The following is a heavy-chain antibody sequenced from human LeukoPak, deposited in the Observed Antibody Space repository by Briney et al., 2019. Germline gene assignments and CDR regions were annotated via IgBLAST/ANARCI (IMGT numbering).Heavy chain of an antibody. CDR1: GYTFTGYY. J-gene: IGHJ4*02. CDR2: INPNSGGT. D-gene: IGHD6-19*01. CDR3: ARQPRPQIAVAGNFDY. Sequence: ASVKVSCKASGYTFTGYYMHWVRQAPGQGLEWMGWINPNSGGTNYAQKFQGRVTMTRDTSISTAYMELSRLRSEDTAVYYCARQPRPQIAVAGNFDYWGQGTLVTVSS. V-gene: IGHV1-2*02.